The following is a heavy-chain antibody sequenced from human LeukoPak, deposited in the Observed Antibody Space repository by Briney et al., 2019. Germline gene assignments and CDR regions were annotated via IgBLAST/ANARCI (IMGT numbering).Heavy chain of an antibody. Sequence: SVKVSCKASGGTFSSSAISWVRQAPGQGLEWMGGIIPIFGTANYAQKFQGRVTITTDESTSTAYMELSSLRSEDTAVYYCASWTGQLVFDYWGQGTLVTVSS. CDR1: GGTFSSSA. V-gene: IGHV1-69*05. D-gene: IGHD6-6*01. CDR3: ASWTGQLVFDY. CDR2: IIPIFGTA. J-gene: IGHJ4*02.